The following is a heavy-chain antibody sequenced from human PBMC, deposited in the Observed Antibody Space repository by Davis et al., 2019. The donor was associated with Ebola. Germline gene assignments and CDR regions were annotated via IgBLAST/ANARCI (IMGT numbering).Heavy chain of an antibody. CDR1: GYTFTSYG. CDR3: ARGDYVWGSYRAGGDY. Sequence: AASVKVSCKASGYTFTSYGISWVRQAPGQGLEWMGWISAYNGNTNYAQKLQGRVTMTTDTSTSTAYMELRSLRSDDTAVYYCARGDYVWGSYRAGGDYWGQGTLVTVSS. CDR2: ISAYNGNT. J-gene: IGHJ4*02. D-gene: IGHD3-16*02. V-gene: IGHV1-18*01.